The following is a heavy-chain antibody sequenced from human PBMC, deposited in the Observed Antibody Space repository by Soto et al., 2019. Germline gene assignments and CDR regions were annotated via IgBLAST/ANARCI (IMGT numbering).Heavy chain of an antibody. CDR1: GGSSSSGDYY. CDR2: IYYSGST. J-gene: IGHJ6*02. CDR3: ARARWGGYYSYYYYGMDV. D-gene: IGHD3-3*01. V-gene: IGHV4-30-4*01. Sequence: SETLSLTCTVSGGSSSSGDYYWSWIRQPPGKGLEWIGYIYYSGSTYYNPSLKSRVTISVDASKNQFSLKLSSVTAADTAVYYCARARWGGYYSYYYYGMDVWGQGTTVTVSS.